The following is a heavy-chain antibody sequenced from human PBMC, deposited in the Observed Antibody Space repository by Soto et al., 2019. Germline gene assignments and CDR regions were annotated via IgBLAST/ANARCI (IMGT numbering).Heavy chain of an antibody. CDR3: ARDQGLSFDY. Sequence: SETLSLTCTVSGGSISSYYWSWIRQPPGKGLEWIGYIYYSGSTNYNPSLKSRVTISVDTSKNQFSPKLSSVTAADTAVYYCARDQGLSFDYWGQGTLVTVSS. V-gene: IGHV4-59*01. CDR1: GGSISSYY. D-gene: IGHD3-10*01. J-gene: IGHJ4*02. CDR2: IYYSGST.